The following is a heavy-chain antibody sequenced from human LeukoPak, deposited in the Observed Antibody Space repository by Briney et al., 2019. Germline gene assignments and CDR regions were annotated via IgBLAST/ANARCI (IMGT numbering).Heavy chain of an antibody. J-gene: IGHJ5*02. Sequence: PSETLSLTCTVSGGSISSSSHYWGWIRQPPGKGLEWIGSMYYSGSTYYNPSLKSRVTISVDTSKNQFSLKLSSVTAADTAVYYCARRPYSSSWYGFYGWFDPWGQGTLVTVSS. V-gene: IGHV4-39*07. D-gene: IGHD6-13*01. CDR3: ARRPYSSSWYGFYGWFDP. CDR1: GGSISSSSHY. CDR2: MYYSGST.